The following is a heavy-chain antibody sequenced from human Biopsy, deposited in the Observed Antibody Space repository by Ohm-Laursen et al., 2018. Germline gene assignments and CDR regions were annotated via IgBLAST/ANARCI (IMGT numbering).Heavy chain of an antibody. V-gene: IGHV4-34*09. D-gene: IGHD5-12*01. CDR1: GESFNGYY. J-gene: IGHJ4*02. CDR2: IFYSANT. Sequence: TLSLTCPVYGESFNGYYWNWICQTPEKGMEWIGNIFYSANTYYNPSLKSRVTISVDTSKNQFSLKLSSVTAADTAVYYCARLGSGDYFPTFFDFWGQGALVTVSS. CDR3: ARLGSGDYFPTFFDF.